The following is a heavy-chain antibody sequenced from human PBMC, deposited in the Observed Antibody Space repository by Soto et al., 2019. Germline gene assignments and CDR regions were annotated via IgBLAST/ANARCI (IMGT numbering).Heavy chain of an antibody. D-gene: IGHD1-26*01. V-gene: IGHV3-66*01. CDR2: INSGGST. J-gene: IGHJ4*02. CDR1: GFTVSVNL. Sequence: GGSLRLSCAASGFTVSVNLMNWVRQGSGKGLEWVSVINSGGSTDYADSVKGRFTISRDISRNTLYLQMNSLRAEDTAVYYCVRDDVGLGIDYWGLGTLVTVSS. CDR3: VRDDVGLGIDY.